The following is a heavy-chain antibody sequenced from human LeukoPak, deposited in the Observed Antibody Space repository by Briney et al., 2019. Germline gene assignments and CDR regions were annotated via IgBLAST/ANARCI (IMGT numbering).Heavy chain of an antibody. Sequence: SETLSLTCTVSGGSISSYYWSWIRQPPGKGLEGSGYIYYSGSTNYKSTLKSRVTISVDTSKNQFSLELSAVTSADTAVYYCARETSQKGAHYMDVWGKGTTVTISS. CDR2: IYYSGST. CDR1: GGSISSYY. D-gene: IGHD3-16*01. CDR3: ARETSQKGAHYMDV. V-gene: IGHV4-59*01. J-gene: IGHJ6*03.